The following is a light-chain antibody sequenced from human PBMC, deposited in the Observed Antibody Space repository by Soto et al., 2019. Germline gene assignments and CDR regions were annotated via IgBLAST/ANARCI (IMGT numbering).Light chain of an antibody. CDR3: QQGHSMPFT. J-gene: IGKJ3*01. Sequence: DIQMTQSPSSLSACVGDRVTITCRASQSITNSLNWYQHKPGKAPTLVVYAASSLQSGVPSRFSGSGSGTDFTLTISSLQPEDFATYFCQQGHSMPFTFGPGTKVDIK. CDR2: AAS. V-gene: IGKV1-39*01. CDR1: QSITNS.